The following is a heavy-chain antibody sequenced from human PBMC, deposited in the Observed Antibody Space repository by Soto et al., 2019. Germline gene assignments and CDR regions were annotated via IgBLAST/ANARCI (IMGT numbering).Heavy chain of an antibody. V-gene: IGHV3-48*02. D-gene: IGHD6-19*01. CDR2: ISTSGATR. J-gene: IGHJ4*02. Sequence: EVQLVESGGGLVQPGGSLRLSCVASGFTFSTDSMNWVRQAPGKGLEWVAHISTSGATRYYADSVKGRVTISRDNAKTSLYLQMDSLRNEDTAVYYCPRFFGSGFDYWGQGTLVTVSS. CDR3: PRFFGSGFDY. CDR1: GFTFSTDS.